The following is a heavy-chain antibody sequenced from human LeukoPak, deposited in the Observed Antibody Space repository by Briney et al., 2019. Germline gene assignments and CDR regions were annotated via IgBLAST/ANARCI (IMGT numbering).Heavy chain of an antibody. V-gene: IGHV3-11*04. Sequence: GGSLRLPCAASGFSFNVHYMAWIRQAPGKGLQWVAYTSSGGQTTYYADSVRGRFTISRDNGRGSLYLEMNSLRVDDTAVYYCARDQGVNSGWFDSWGQGTLVTV. CDR3: ARDQGVNSGWFDS. D-gene: IGHD3-10*01. CDR1: GFSFNVHY. CDR2: TSSGGQTT. J-gene: IGHJ5*01.